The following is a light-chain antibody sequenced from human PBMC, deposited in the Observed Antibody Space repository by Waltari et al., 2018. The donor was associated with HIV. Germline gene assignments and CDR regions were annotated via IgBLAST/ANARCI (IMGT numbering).Light chain of an antibody. CDR2: AAS. CDR3: QQSYSTPYT. J-gene: IGKJ2*01. V-gene: IGKV1-39*01. CDR1: QSISSY. Sequence: DLQMTQSPPSLSASVGDRVTLTCRASQSISSYLHWYQQKPGKAPKLLIYAASSLQSGVPSRFSGSGSGTDFTLTISSLQPEDFATYYCQQSYSTPYTFGQGTKLEIK.